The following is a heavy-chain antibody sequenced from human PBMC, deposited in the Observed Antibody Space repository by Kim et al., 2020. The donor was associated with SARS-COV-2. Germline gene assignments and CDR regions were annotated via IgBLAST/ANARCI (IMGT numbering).Heavy chain of an antibody. CDR3: AHRSGGLDFDY. J-gene: IGHJ4*02. D-gene: IGHD3-16*01. Sequence: NSNPSLQSRVTISVDTSKKQFSLKLSSVTAADTAVYYCAHRSGGLDFDYWGQGTLVTVSS. V-gene: IGHV4-34*01.